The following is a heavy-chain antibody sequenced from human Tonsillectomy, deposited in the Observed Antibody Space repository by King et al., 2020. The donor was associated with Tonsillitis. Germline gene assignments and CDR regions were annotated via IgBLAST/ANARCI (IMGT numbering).Heavy chain of an antibody. D-gene: IGHD6-19*01. CDR3: ARGGIHPRWGSQWLVPHPFDY. CDR1: GGSFSGYY. V-gene: IGHV4-34*01. Sequence: VQLQQWGAGLLKPSETLSLTCAVYGGSFSGYYWSWIRQPPGKGLEWIGEINHSGSTNYNPSLKSRVTISVDTSKNQFSLKLSSVTASATAVYYCARGGIHPRWGSQWLVPHPFDYWGQGTLVTVSS. CDR2: INHSGST. J-gene: IGHJ4*02.